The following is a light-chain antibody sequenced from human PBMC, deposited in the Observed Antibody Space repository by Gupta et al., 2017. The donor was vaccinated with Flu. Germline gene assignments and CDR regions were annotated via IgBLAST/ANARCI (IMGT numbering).Light chain of an antibody. CDR3: NSYAGTNNLI. J-gene: IGLJ2*01. Sequence: QSALTQPPTASGSLGQSVTISCTGTSSDVGDYSYVSWYQQHPGKAPKLIIYDVSKRPSGVPIRFSGSRSGNTASLTVSGLQAEDEADYYCNSYAGTNNLIFGGGTKLTVL. V-gene: IGLV2-8*01. CDR1: SSDVGDYSY. CDR2: DVS.